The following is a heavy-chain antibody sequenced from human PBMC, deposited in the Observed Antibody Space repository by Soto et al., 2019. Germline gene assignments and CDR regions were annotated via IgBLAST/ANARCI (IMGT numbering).Heavy chain of an antibody. D-gene: IGHD2-21*02. CDR2: IITLFGTS. V-gene: IGHV1-69*01. J-gene: IGHJ4*02. CDR3: AREVAYGDFSAALLD. CDR1: GGTFSSHS. Sequence: VQLMQSGAEVKKPGSSVKVSCKASGGTFSSHSVNWVRQAPGQGLEWMGGIITLFGTSNSAQHFQGRVTITADQSTSTAYMELNSLTSDDTAVYYCAREVAYGDFSAALLDWGQGTLVTVSS.